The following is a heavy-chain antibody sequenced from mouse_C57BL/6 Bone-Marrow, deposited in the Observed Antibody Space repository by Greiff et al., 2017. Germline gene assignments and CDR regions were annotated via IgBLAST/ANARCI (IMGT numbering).Heavy chain of an antibody. D-gene: IGHD2-5*01. V-gene: IGHV1-39*01. CDR2: INPNYGTT. CDR3: ATYYSNCDYAMDY. J-gene: IGHJ4*01. Sequence: VQLQQSGPELVKPGASVKISCKASGYSFTDYNMNWVKQSNGKSLEWIGVINPNYGTTSYNQKFNGKATLTVDQSSSTAYMQLNSLTSEDSAVYYCATYYSNCDYAMDYWGQGTSVTVSS. CDR1: GYSFTDYN.